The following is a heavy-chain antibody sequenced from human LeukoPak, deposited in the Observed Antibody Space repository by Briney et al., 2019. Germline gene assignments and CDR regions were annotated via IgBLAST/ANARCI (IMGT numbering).Heavy chain of an antibody. J-gene: IGHJ4*02. V-gene: IGHV3-48*04. Sequence: GGSLRLSCAASGFTFSSYSMNWVRQAPGKGLEWVSYISSSSSTIYYADSVKGRFTISRDNAKNSLYLQMNSLRAEDTAVYYCARGEAYYDFWSGYPFDYWGQGTLVTVSS. D-gene: IGHD3-3*01. CDR1: GFTFSSYS. CDR3: ARGEAYYDFWSGYPFDY. CDR2: ISSSSSTI.